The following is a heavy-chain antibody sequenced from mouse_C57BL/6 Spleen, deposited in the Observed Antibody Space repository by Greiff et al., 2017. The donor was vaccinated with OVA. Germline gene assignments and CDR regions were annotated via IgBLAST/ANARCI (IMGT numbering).Heavy chain of an antibody. CDR3: ASPYYYGSSYWYFDV. J-gene: IGHJ1*03. CDR2: IYPGDGDT. V-gene: IGHV1-82*01. D-gene: IGHD1-1*01. CDR1: GYAFSSSW. Sequence: QVQLKQPGPELVKPGASVKISCKASGYAFSSSWMNWVKQRPGKGLEWIGRIYPGDGDTNYNGKFKGKATLTADKSSSTAYMQLSSLTSEDSAVYFCASPYYYGSSYWYFDVWGTGTTVTVSS.